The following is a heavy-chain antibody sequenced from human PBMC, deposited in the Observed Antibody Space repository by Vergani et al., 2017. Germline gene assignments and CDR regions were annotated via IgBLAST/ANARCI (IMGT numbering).Heavy chain of an antibody. V-gene: IGHV4-30-4*01. D-gene: IGHD3-22*01. CDR3: ARGITMIIVVTSEGSWFDP. Sequence: QVQLQESGPGLVKPSQTLSLTCTVSGGPISSGDYYWSWIRQPPGKGLDWIGYIYYSGCTYYNPSLKSRVTISVDTSKNQFSLKLSSVTAADTAVYYCARGITMIIVVTSEGSWFDPWGQGTLVTVSS. CDR2: IYYSGCT. J-gene: IGHJ5*02. CDR1: GGPISSGDYY.